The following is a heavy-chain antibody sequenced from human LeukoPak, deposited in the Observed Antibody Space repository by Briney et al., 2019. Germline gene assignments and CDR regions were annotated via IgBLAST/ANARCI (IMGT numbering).Heavy chain of an antibody. CDR1: GGTFSSYA. V-gene: IGHV1-69*06. D-gene: IGHD2-15*01. CDR2: IIPIFGTA. J-gene: IGHJ5*02. CDR3: ARRYCSGGSCYPNWFDP. Sequence: SVKVSCKASGGTFSSYAISWVRQAPGQGLEWMGGIIPIFGTANYAQKFQGRVTITADKSTSTAYMELSSLRSEDTAVYYCARRYCSGGSCYPNWFDPWGQGTLVTVSS.